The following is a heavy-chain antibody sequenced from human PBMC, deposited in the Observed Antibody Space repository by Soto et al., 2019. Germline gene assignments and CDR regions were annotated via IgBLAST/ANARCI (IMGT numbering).Heavy chain of an antibody. CDR2: IYPGDSDT. CDR1: GYSFTSYW. D-gene: IGHD5-12*01. V-gene: IGHV5-51*01. J-gene: IGHJ6*02. CDR3: ARVGRGYDYMQRGYYYYGMDV. Sequence: GESLKISCKGSGYSFTSYWMGWVRQMPGKGLGWVGIIYPGDSDTRYSPSFQGQVTISADKSISTAYLQWSSLKASDTAMYYCARVGRGYDYMQRGYYYYGMDVWGQGTTVTVPS.